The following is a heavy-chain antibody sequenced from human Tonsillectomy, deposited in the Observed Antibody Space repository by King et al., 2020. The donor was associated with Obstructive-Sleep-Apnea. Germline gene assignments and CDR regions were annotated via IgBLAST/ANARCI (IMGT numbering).Heavy chain of an antibody. CDR1: GYSINSNYY. Sequence: VQLQESGPGLVKPSETLSLTCTVSGYSINSNYYWGWIRQPPGKGLEWIGSIYHSWSTFYNPSLENRVSISVDTSKNQFSLKLSSVTAADTAVYYCARGWFGELLYPLGYWGQGTLVTVSS. V-gene: IGHV4-38-2*02. CDR3: ARGWFGELLYPLGY. CDR2: IYHSWST. J-gene: IGHJ4*02. D-gene: IGHD3-10*01.